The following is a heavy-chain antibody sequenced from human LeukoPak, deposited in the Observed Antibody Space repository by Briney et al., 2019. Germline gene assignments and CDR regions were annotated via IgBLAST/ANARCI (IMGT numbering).Heavy chain of an antibody. D-gene: IGHD6-19*01. J-gene: IGHJ4*02. CDR2: ISSSSSTI. Sequence: ETLSLTCTVSGGSITSSSYYWGWIRQPPGKGLEWVSYISSSSSTIYYADSVKGRFTISRDNAKNSLYLQMNSLRAEDTAVYYCAGSGWPFDYWGQGTLVTVSS. CDR1: GGSITSSSYY. CDR3: AGSGWPFDY. V-gene: IGHV3-48*01.